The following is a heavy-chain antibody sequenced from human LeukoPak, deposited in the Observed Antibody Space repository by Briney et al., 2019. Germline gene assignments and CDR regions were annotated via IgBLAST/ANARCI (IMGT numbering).Heavy chain of an antibody. CDR1: GFTVSSNY. CDR2: IYIGDDT. J-gene: IGHJ4*02. Sequence: PGGSLRLSSAASGFTVSSNYMNWVRQAPGQGLEWVSIIYIGDDTYYADSVKGRFTISRDNSKNTLYLQMNSLRAEDTAVYYCARGPGSSWYSDYWGQGTLVTVSS. CDR3: ARGPGSSWYSDY. V-gene: IGHV3-66*02. D-gene: IGHD6-13*01.